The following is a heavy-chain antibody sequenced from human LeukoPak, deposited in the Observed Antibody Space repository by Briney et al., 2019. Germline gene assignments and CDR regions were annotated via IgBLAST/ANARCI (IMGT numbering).Heavy chain of an antibody. V-gene: IGHV3-49*04. CDR3: TRDSYRKRALVVELDY. CDR1: GFTFSSYA. J-gene: IGHJ4*02. Sequence: GGSLRLSCAASGFTFSSYAMSWVRQAPGKGLEWVGFIRSKAYGGTTEYAASVKGRFTISRDDSKSIAYLQMNSLKTEDTAVYYCTRDSYRKRALVVELDYWGQGTLVTVSS. D-gene: IGHD3-22*01. CDR2: IRSKAYGGTT.